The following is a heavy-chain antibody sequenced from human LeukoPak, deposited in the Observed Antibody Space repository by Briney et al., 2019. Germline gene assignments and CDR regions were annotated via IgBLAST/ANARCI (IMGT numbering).Heavy chain of an antibody. D-gene: IGHD4-17*01. CDR1: GFTFSTSS. V-gene: IGHV3-48*02. CDR3: ARDSDGDPSFDN. J-gene: IGHJ4*02. Sequence: GGSLRLSCAASGFTFSTSSINSVRQAPGRGLGWFSYITGSSDTIYYADSVKGRFTISRDNAKNSLFLQMNSLRDEDTAVYYCARDSDGDPSFDNWGQGSLVTVSS. CDR2: ITGSSDTI.